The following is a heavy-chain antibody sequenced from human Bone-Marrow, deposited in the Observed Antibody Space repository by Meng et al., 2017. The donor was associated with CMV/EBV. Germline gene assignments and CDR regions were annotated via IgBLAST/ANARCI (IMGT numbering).Heavy chain of an antibody. CDR1: GFTFSYYS. CDR3: ARDKWELFFDY. V-gene: IGHV3-21*01. J-gene: IGHJ4*02. CDR2: ISSESSYK. D-gene: IGHD1-26*01. Sequence: GGSLRLSCVVSGFTFSYYSMNWVRQAPGKGLEWVSFISSESSYKYYADSVKGRFTISRDNAKNTVYLQMDSLRAEDTAVYYCARDKWELFFDYWGQGALVTVSS.